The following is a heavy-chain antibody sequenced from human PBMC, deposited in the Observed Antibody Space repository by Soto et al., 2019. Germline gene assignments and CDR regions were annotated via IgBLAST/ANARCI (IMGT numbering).Heavy chain of an antibody. CDR2: IRAKAYSYAT. CDR1: GFTFSDAA. Sequence: EVQLVESGGGLVQPGGSLKLSCAASGFTFSDAALHWVRQASGKGLEWVGRIRAKAYSYATAYAASVKGRFTISRDDSDNTAYLQMNSLKTEDTAVYYCTRHSVDYWGQGTLVTVSS. J-gene: IGHJ4*02. CDR3: TRHSVDY. V-gene: IGHV3-73*01.